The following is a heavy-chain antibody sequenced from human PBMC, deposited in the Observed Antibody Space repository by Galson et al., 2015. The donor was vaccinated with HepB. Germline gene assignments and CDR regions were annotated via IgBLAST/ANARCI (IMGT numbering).Heavy chain of an antibody. Sequence: SLRLSCAGSGFTFSSYGLHWVRQAPGKGLEWVALISYDGTDKNHADSVKGRFAISRDDSLNTLYLQMNSLRPEDTAVYYCAKPGGSHGFCDSLHMWGQGTMVTVSS. CDR1: GFTFSSYG. J-gene: IGHJ3*02. D-gene: IGHD1-26*01. CDR3: AKPGGSHGFCDSLHM. V-gene: IGHV3-30*18. CDR2: ISYDGTDK.